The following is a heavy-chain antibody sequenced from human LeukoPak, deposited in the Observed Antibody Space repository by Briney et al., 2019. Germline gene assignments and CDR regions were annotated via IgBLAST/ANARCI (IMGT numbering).Heavy chain of an antibody. V-gene: IGHV4-39*01. CDR3: ASHSSGLSSDFDY. D-gene: IGHD6-19*01. Sequence: RPSETPSLTCTVSGDSITSSRYYWGWIRQPPGKGLEWIGSVYYSGSANYNPSLKSRVTISVDTSKNQFSLKVSSVTAADTAVYYCASHSSGLSSDFDYWGQGTLVTVSS. CDR2: VYYSGSA. CDR1: GDSITSSRYY. J-gene: IGHJ4*02.